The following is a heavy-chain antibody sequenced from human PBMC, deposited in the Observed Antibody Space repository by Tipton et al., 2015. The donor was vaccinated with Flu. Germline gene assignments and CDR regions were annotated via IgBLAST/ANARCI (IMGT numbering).Heavy chain of an antibody. CDR2: IHYSGSP. CDR3: ARGIGYCSSTSCYRTGYYYYYGMDV. V-gene: IGHV4-38-2*02. Sequence: TLSLTCTVSGDSMRRDYFWGWIRQAPGKGLEWIGNIHYSGSPHYNPSLKSRVTISIDRSNNQFSLKLSSVTAADTAVYYCARGIGYCSSTSCYRTGYYYYYGMDVWGQGTTVTVSS. J-gene: IGHJ6*02. D-gene: IGHD2-2*01. CDR1: GDSMRRDYF.